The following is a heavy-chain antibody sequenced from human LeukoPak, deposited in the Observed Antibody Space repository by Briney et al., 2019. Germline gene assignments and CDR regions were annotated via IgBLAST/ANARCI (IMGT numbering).Heavy chain of an antibody. CDR1: GGSISSGGYY. D-gene: IGHD3-10*01. Sequence: PSETLSLTCTVSGGSISSGGYYWSWIRQHPGKGLEWIGYIYYSGSTNYNPSLKSRVTISVDTSKNQFSLKLSSVTAADTAVHYCARVGIMVRGYYGVDVWGQGTTVTVSS. CDR2: IYYSGST. V-gene: IGHV4-31*03. J-gene: IGHJ6*02. CDR3: ARVGIMVRGYYGVDV.